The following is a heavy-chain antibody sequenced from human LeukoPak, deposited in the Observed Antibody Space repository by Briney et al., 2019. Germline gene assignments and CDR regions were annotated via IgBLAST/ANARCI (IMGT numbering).Heavy chain of an antibody. J-gene: IGHJ4*02. Sequence: PSETLSLTCTVSGGSISNHYWSWVRQPPGKGLEWIGDNYYSGSTNDNPSLRSRVTISVDTSKSQFSLNLRFVTAADTAVYYCARHRYSGSFSFDYWGQGTLVTVSS. D-gene: IGHD1-26*01. CDR3: ARHRYSGSFSFDY. V-gene: IGHV4-59*08. CDR1: GGSISNHY. CDR2: NYYSGST.